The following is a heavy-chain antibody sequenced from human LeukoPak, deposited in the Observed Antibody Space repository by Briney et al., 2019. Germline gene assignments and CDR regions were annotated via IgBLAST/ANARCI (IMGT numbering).Heavy chain of an antibody. CDR1: GFTFSSYG. CDR3: AKEYGSGEYYFDY. V-gene: IGHV3-33*06. D-gene: IGHD3-10*01. Sequence: GGSLRLSCAASGFTFSSYGMHWVRQAPGKGLEWVAVIWYDGSNKYYADSVKGRFTISRDNSKNTLYLQMNSLRAEDTAVYYCAKEYGSGEYYFDYWGQGTLVTVSS. J-gene: IGHJ4*02. CDR2: IWYDGSNK.